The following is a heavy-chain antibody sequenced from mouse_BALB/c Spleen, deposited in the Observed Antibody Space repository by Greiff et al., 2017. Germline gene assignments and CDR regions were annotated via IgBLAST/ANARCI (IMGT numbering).Heavy chain of an antibody. CDR3: TGLRQAWFAY. V-gene: IGHV6-6*02. J-gene: IGHJ3*01. CDR1: GFTFSSYW. Sequence: EVKLMESGGGLVQPGGSMKLSCVASGFTFSSYWMSWVRQSPEKGLEWVAEIRLKSDNYATHYAESVKGKFTISRDDSKGRLYLQMNSLRAEDTGIYYCTGLRQAWFAYWGQGTLVTVSA. CDR2: IRLKSDNYAT. D-gene: IGHD2-2*01.